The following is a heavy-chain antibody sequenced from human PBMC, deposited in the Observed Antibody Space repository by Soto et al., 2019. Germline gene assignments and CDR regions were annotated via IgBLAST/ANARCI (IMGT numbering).Heavy chain of an antibody. CDR3: ARRYGDYIPFDY. D-gene: IGHD4-17*01. V-gene: IGHV4-59*08. J-gene: IGHJ4*02. CDR1: GDSISGYY. Sequence: SETLSLTCTVSGDSISGYYWSWIRQPPGKGLEWIGYIYYSGSTNYNPSLKSRVTISVDTSKNQFSLKLSSVTAADTAVYYCARRYGDYIPFDYWGQGTLVTVSS. CDR2: IYYSGST.